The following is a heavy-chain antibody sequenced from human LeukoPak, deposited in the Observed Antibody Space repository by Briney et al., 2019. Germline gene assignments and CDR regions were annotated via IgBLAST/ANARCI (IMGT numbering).Heavy chain of an antibody. CDR1: GFTFSSYW. J-gene: IGHJ4*02. V-gene: IGHV3-7*04. CDR2: IKQDGSER. CDR3: ARAIVYDYVWGSYRSDPFDY. Sequence: GGSLRLSCAASGFTFSSYWMSWVRQAPGKGLEWVATIKQDGSERYYVDSVKGRFTISRDNARNSLYLQMNSLRAEDTAVYYCARAIVYDYVWGSYRSDPFDYWGQGTLVTVSS. D-gene: IGHD3-16*02.